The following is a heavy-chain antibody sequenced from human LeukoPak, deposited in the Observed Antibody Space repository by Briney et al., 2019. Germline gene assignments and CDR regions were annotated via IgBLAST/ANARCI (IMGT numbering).Heavy chain of an antibody. J-gene: IGHJ4*02. CDR3: ARHYYGSGSYYSL. D-gene: IGHD3-10*01. V-gene: IGHV4-39*01. CDR2: TYFSGTT. Sequence: KPSETLSLTCTVSGGSISSSSYYWGWMRQPPGKGLEWIGSTYFSGTTYYNPSLQSRVTISVDTSKNQFSLKLSSVTAANTAVYYCARHYYGSGSYYSLWGQGTLVTVSS. CDR1: GGSISSSSYY.